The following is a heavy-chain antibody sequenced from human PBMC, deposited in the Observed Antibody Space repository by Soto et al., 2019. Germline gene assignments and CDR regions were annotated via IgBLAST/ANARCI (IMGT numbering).Heavy chain of an antibody. CDR2: ISYDGSNK. J-gene: IGHJ4*02. CDR1: GFTFSSYG. V-gene: IGHV3-30*18. D-gene: IGHD6-19*01. CDR3: ANSRDSSGWYYFDY. Sequence: PGGSLRLSCAASGFTFSSYGMHWVRQAPGKGLEWVAVISYDGSNKYYADSVKGRFTISRDNSKNTLYLQMHSLRAEDTAVYYCANSRDSSGWYYFDYWGQGTLVTVSS.